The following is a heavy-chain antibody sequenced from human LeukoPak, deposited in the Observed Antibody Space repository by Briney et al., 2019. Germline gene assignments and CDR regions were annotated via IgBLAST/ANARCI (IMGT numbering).Heavy chain of an antibody. CDR1: GGSISSYY. V-gene: IGHV4-4*07. CDR2: IYTSGTT. Sequence: SETLSLTCTVSGGSISSYYWSWIRQPAGKGLEWIGRIYTSGTTNYNPSLKSRVTMSIDTSRNQFSLKPYSVTAADTAVYYCARGYCGGGGCYSDAWAPGTLVTVSS. D-gene: IGHD2-15*01. J-gene: IGHJ5*02. CDR3: ARGYCGGGGCYSDA.